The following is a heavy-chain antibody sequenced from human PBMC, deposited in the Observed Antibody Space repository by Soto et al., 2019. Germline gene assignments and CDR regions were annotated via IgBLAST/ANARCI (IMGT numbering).Heavy chain of an antibody. Sequence: EVQLVESGGGLVQPGGSLKLSCAASGFTFSGSAMHWVRQASGKGLEWVGRIRSKANSYATAYAASVKGRFTISRDDSKIKAYLQMNSLKTEDTAVYYCTRSEMTDFCYYDDRDVWGKGTTVTVSS. CDR2: IRSKANSYAT. CDR3: TRSEMTDFCYYDDRDV. CDR1: GFTFSGSA. V-gene: IGHV3-73*01. J-gene: IGHJ6*03.